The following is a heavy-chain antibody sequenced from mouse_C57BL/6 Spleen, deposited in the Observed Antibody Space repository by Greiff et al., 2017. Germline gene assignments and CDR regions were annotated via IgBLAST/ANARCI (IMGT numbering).Heavy chain of an antibody. V-gene: IGHV5-12*01. D-gene: IGHD3-2*02. CDR2: ISNGGGST. CDR3: ARLRTAQAPFDY. J-gene: IGHJ2*01. Sequence: EVKLVESGGGLVQPGGSLKLSCAASGFTFSDYYMYWVRQTPEKRLEWVAYISNGGGSTYYPDTVKGRFTISRDNAKNTLYLQMSRLKSEDTAMYYCARLRTAQAPFDYWGQGTTLTVSS. CDR1: GFTFSDYY.